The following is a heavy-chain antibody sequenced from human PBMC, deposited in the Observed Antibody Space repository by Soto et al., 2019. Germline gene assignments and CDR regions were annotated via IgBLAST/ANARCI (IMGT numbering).Heavy chain of an antibody. V-gene: IGHV4-34*01. D-gene: IGHD3-22*01. CDR2: INHSGST. CDR1: GGSFSGYY. J-gene: IGHJ4*02. CDR3: ARAGYYYDSSGYYYGFYFDY. Sequence: QVQLQQWGAGLLKPSETLSLTCAVYGGSFSGYYWSWIRQPPGKGLEWIGEINHSGSTNYNPSLKSRVTISVDTSKNQFSLKLSSVTAADTAVYYCARAGYYYDSSGYYYGFYFDYWGQGTLVTVSS.